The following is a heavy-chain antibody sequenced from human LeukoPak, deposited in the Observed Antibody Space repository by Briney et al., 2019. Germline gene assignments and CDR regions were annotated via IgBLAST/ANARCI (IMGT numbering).Heavy chain of an antibody. CDR1: GFTFSAYA. CDR2: MSGSGGMT. V-gene: IGHV3-23*01. D-gene: IGHD3-22*01. J-gene: IGHJ4*02. Sequence: GGSLRLSCAVSGFTFSAYAMSWVRQAPGKGLEWVSAMSGSGGMTYYADSVKGRLSISRDNSKNTLHLQMNSLRAEDTAVYYCAKGAMPYYDGSGYNYFDYGGQGTPVTVSS. CDR3: AKGAMPYYDGSGYNYFDY.